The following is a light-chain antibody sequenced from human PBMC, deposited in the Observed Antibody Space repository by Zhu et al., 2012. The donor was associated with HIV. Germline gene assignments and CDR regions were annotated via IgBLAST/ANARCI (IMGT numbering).Light chain of an antibody. CDR1: QSVSSSY. CDR3: QQYGSSPPIT. J-gene: IGKJ5*01. V-gene: IGKV3-20*01. CDR2: GAS. Sequence: EIVLTQSPGTLSLSPGERATLSCRASQSVSSSYLAWYQQKRGQAPRLLIYGASSRATGIPDRTLTISRLEPEDFAVYYCQQYGSSPPITFGQGTRLEIK.